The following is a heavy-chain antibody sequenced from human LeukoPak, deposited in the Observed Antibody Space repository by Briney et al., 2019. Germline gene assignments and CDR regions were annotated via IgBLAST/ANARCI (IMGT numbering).Heavy chain of an antibody. CDR3: ARPKPVDMGSWGYFDY. CDR1: GGSISSGGYY. Sequence: SQTLSLTCTVSGGSISSGGYYWSWIRQPPGKGLEWIGYIYFSGSTYYNPSLKSRVTISVDTSKNQFSLKLSSVTAADTAVYYCARPKPVDMGSWGYFDYGGQEPLVPVSS. V-gene: IGHV4-30-4*08. J-gene: IGHJ4*02. D-gene: IGHD3-10*01. CDR2: IYFSGST.